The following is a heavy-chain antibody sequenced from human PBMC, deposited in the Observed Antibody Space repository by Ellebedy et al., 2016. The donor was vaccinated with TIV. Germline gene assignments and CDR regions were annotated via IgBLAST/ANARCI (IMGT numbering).Heavy chain of an antibody. V-gene: IGHV3-23*01. J-gene: IGHJ4*02. CDR2: ISGSGGST. CDR1: GFTFSSYV. CDR3: ARVSNPGTALPGGDKAHPPGY. Sequence: GESLKISCAASGFTFSSYVMTWVRQAPGKGLEWVSTISGSGGSTYYADSVKGRFTISRDNSKNTLYLQMSSLRVEDTAIYYCARVSNPGTALPGGDKAHPPGYWGQGTLVIVSS. D-gene: IGHD2-21*02.